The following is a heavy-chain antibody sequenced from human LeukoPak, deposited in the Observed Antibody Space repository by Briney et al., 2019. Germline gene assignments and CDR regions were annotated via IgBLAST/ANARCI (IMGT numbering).Heavy chain of an antibody. Sequence: GGSLRLSCAASGFTFRTSAMSWVRQAPGKGLQWVSDISGSGDSTSNADSVKGRFSISRDNSKNTLYLQMNSLRAEDTAVYYCAKPDGSGSYSRYYYYGMDVWGQGATVTVSS. V-gene: IGHV3-23*01. CDR1: GFTFRTSA. D-gene: IGHD3-10*01. CDR2: ISGSGDST. J-gene: IGHJ6*02. CDR3: AKPDGSGSYSRYYYYGMDV.